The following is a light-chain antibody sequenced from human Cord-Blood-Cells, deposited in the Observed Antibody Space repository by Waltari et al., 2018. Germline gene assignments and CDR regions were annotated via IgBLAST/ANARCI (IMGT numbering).Light chain of an antibody. CDR1: QSLLHSNGYNY. J-gene: IGKJ4*01. CDR3: MQALQTPLT. Sequence: DMVMTQSPLSLPVTPGAPASISCRSSQSLLHSNGYNYLDWYLQKPGQSPQLLIYLGSNRASGVPDRFSGSGSGTDFTLKISRVEAEDVGVYYCMQALQTPLTFGGGTKVEIK. CDR2: LGS. V-gene: IGKV2-28*01.